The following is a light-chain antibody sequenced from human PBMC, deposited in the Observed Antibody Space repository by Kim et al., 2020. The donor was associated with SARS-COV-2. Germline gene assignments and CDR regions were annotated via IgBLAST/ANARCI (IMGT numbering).Light chain of an antibody. CDR1: QSVSRW. CDR2: DGD. J-gene: IGKJ1*01. CDR3: QHRQT. Sequence: SALSATGGDRVTRTCRASQSVSRWLAWYEQKPGKAPKLLIYDGDNLQSGVPSRFSGSGSGTEFTLTISSLQPDDFAIYYCQHRQTFGQGTKVDIK. V-gene: IGKV1-5*01.